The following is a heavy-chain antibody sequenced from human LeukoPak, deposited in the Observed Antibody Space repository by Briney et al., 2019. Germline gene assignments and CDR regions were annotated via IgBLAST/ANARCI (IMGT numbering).Heavy chain of an antibody. CDR3: ARSGAPTPDY. D-gene: IGHD2-15*01. CDR2: IDSDGSST. Sequence: GGSLRLSCAASGFTFSSYWMHWVRQAPGKGLVWVSRIDSDGSSTIYADSVKGRFTVSRDNAKNTLNLQMNSLRAEDTALYYCARSGAPTPDYWGQGTLVIVSS. J-gene: IGHJ4*02. V-gene: IGHV3-74*01. CDR1: GFTFSSYW.